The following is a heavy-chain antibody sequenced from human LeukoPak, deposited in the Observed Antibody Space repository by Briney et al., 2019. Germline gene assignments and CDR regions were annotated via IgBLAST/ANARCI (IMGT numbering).Heavy chain of an antibody. CDR3: ARWPRRWGNYIYYFDY. V-gene: IGHV4-34*01. J-gene: IGHJ4*02. D-gene: IGHD4-11*01. CDR2: INHSGST. Sequence: SETLSLTCAVYGVSFSGYYWSWLRQPPGKGLEWIGEINHSGSTNYNPSLKSRVTISVDTSKNQFSLKLSSVTAADTAVYYCARWPRRWGNYIYYFDYWGQGTLVTVSS. CDR1: GVSFSGYY.